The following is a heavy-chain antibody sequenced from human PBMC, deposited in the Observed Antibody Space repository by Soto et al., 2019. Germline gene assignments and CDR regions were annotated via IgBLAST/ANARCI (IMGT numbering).Heavy chain of an antibody. Sequence: EVQLLESGGGLVQPGGSLRLSCEASGFTFNTNAMTWVRQAPGKGLEGVSAISGGGDTTSYADSVKGRFTVSRDGSKNTLYLQMSSLRAEDTALYYCAKGRGGSGSLTPRVDFWGQGTLVTVSS. CDR1: GFTFNTNA. D-gene: IGHD3-10*01. CDR3: AKGRGGSGSLTPRVDF. J-gene: IGHJ4*02. V-gene: IGHV3-23*01. CDR2: ISGGGDTT.